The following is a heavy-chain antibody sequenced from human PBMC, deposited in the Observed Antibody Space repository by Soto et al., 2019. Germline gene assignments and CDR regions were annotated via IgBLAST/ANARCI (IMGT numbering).Heavy chain of an antibody. CDR2: ISWNSGGI. CDR1: GSTFDDYA. V-gene: IGHV3-9*01. CDR3: AKDGCPDGICYVRDHWFDP. D-gene: IGHD2-8*01. J-gene: IGHJ5*02. Sequence: GGSLRLSCAASGSTFDDYAMHWVRQGPGKGLEWVSGISWNSGGIGYADSVKGRFTISRDNAKSTVFLQMNSLREEDTAVYYCAKDGCPDGICYVRDHWFDPWGQGAQVTVSS.